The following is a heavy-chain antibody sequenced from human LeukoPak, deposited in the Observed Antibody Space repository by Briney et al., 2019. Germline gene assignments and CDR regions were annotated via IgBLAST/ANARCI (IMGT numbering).Heavy chain of an antibody. D-gene: IGHD3-16*01. CDR3: ARDGAPFDF. CDR2: IKQDGSEK. V-gene: IGHV3-7*04. CDR1: GFTVRSYW. J-gene: IGHJ4*02. Sequence: GGSLRLSCAASGFTVRSYWMSWVRQAPGKGLEWVANIKQDGSEKYYVGSVKGRFTISRDNAKNSLYLQMNSLRAEDTAVYYCARDGAPFDFWGQGTLVTVSS.